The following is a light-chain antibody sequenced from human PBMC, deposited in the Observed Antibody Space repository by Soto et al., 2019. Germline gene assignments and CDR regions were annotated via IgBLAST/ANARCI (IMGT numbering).Light chain of an antibody. J-gene: IGKJ1*01. CDR2: GAS. CDR1: PSVSNRY. CDR3: QQYGSSPWT. V-gene: IGKV3-20*01. Sequence: EIVLTQSPVTLSLSPGERATLSCRASPSVSNRYLAWYQQRPGQAPRLLIWGASSKTPGIPDRISGTGSGTDFTLTISRLEPEDFAVYYCQQYGSSPWTFGQGTKVEIK.